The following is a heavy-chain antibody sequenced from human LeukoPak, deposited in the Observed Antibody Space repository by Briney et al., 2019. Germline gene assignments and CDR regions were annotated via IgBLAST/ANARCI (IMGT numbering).Heavy chain of an antibody. V-gene: IGHV3-74*01. CDR3: ARDLYYDSYGNYFDY. D-gene: IGHD3-22*01. CDR1: EFTFGDYW. J-gene: IGHJ4*02. CDR2: INNDGSST. Sequence: GGSLRLSCAASEFTFGDYWMHWVRQAPGKGLVWVSRINNDGSSTTYADSVKGRFTISRDNTKNTLYLQMSSLRAEDTAVYYCARDLYYDSYGNYFDYWGQGTLVTVSS.